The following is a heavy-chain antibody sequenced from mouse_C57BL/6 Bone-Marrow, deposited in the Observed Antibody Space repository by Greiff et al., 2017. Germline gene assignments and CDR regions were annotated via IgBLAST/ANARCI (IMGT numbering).Heavy chain of an antibody. J-gene: IGHJ3*01. D-gene: IGHD1-1*01. Sequence: EVQLQQSGTVLARPGASVKMSCKTSGYTFTSYWMHWVKQRPGQGLEWIGAIYPGNSDTSYNQKFKGKAKLTAVTSASTAYMELSSLTNEDSAVYYCTPFYYYGSSYPFADWGQGTLVTVSA. V-gene: IGHV1-5*01. CDR1: GYTFTSYW. CDR2: IYPGNSDT. CDR3: TPFYYYGSSYPFAD.